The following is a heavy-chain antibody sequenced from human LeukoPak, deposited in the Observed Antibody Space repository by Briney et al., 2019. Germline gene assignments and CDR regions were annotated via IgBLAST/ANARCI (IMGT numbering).Heavy chain of an antibody. V-gene: IGHV1-69*05. CDR2: IIPIFGTA. Sequence: SVKVSCKASGGTFSSYAISWVRQAPGQGLEWMGGIIPIFGTANYAQKFQGRVTMTRDTSISTAYMELSRLRSDDTAVYYCARVGPMVRGVAFDYWGQGTLVTVSS. J-gene: IGHJ4*02. CDR1: GGTFSSYA. CDR3: ARVGPMVRGVAFDY. D-gene: IGHD3-10*01.